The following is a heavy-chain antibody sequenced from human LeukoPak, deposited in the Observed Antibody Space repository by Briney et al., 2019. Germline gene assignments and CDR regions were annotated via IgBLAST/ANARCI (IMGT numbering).Heavy chain of an antibody. Sequence: ASVKVSCKASGYTFTSYGISWVRQAPGQGLEWMGWISVYNANTNYAQKFQGRVSMTTDTSTTTAYMELQGLRSDDTAVYYCSRGAPEFTWFDPWGQGTLVIVSS. J-gene: IGHJ5*02. CDR3: SRGAPEFTWFDP. CDR1: GYTFTSYG. CDR2: ISVYNANT. D-gene: IGHD3-10*01. V-gene: IGHV1-18*01.